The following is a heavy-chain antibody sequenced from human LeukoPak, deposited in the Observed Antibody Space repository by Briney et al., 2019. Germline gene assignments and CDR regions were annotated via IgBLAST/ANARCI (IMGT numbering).Heavy chain of an antibody. J-gene: IGHJ5*02. Sequence: GGSLRLLCIASEFRLTEYDVLWVRQATGKGLEGVTDRSNNGSDGKVAYAVNGRFTISTYNSNNKVYLQMRSLTTEDTAMYYYAREGGDDSGYCADDLDPRGHVTLVIV. D-gene: IGHD3-22*01. V-gene: IGHV3-30-3*01. CDR3: AREGGDDSGYCADDLDP. CDR2: RSNNGSDG. CDR1: EFRLTEYD.